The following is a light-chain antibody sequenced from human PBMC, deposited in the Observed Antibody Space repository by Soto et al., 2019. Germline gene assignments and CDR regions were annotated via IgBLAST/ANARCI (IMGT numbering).Light chain of an antibody. V-gene: IGLV2-14*01. J-gene: IGLJ2*01. CDR2: EVT. Sequence: QSVLTQPASVSGSPGQSITISCTGTSSDVGGYNYVSWYQQHPGKAPKLMIYEVTNRPSGVSNRFSGSKSGNTASLTISGLQAEDETHYYCSSYTSSSTVVFGGGIKVTVL. CDR3: SSYTSSSTVV. CDR1: SSDVGGYNY.